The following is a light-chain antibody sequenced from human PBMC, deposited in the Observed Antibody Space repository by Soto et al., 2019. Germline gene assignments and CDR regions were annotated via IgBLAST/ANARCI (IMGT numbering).Light chain of an antibody. V-gene: IGLV1-40*01. CDR1: SSNIGAGYD. Sequence: QSVLTQPPSESGAPGQRVTISCTGSSSNIGAGYDVHWYQQLPGTAPKLLIYGNSNRPSGVPDRFSGSKSGTSASLAITGLQAEDEADYYCQSYDSSLSGLFGTGTKLTVL. J-gene: IGLJ1*01. CDR3: QSYDSSLSGL. CDR2: GNS.